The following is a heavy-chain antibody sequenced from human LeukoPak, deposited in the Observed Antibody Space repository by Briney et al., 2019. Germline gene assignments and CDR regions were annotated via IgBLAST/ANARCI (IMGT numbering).Heavy chain of an antibody. D-gene: IGHD6-19*01. Sequence: GGSLRLSCAASGFTFSSYAMSWVRQAPGKGLEWVSAISGSGGSTYYADSVKGRFTISRDNSKNTLYLQMNSLRAEDTAVYYCAIVPPWAVAGGDAFDIWGQGTMVTVSS. V-gene: IGHV3-23*01. CDR3: AIVPPWAVAGGDAFDI. J-gene: IGHJ3*02. CDR1: GFTFSSYA. CDR2: ISGSGGST.